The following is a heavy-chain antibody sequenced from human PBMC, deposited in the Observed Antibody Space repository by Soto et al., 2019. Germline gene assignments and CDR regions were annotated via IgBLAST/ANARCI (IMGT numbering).Heavy chain of an antibody. Sequence: EVQLVESGGGLVQPGGSLRLSCAASGFTFSNYWMYWVRQAPGKGLVWVSRINSDGSVSSYADSVKGRLTISRDNVKNTLYLQMNSLRADDTAVYYCARGDCVGGPCYSLAGSFYYCMDVWGKGTTVTVFS. D-gene: IGHD2-15*01. CDR2: INSDGSVS. CDR3: ARGDCVGGPCYSLAGSFYYCMDV. J-gene: IGHJ6*03. CDR1: GFTFSNYW. V-gene: IGHV3-74*01.